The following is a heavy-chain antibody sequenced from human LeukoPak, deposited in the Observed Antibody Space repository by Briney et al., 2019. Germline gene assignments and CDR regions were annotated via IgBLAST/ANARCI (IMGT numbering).Heavy chain of an antibody. D-gene: IGHD4-17*01. J-gene: IGHJ4*02. CDR2: ISGSGGST. CDR3: AKIDYGDYVGTRDFDY. CDR1: GFTFSSYA. V-gene: IGHV3-23*01. Sequence: GGSLRLSCAASGFTFSSYAMSWVRQAPGKGLEWVSAISGSGGSTYYADSVEGRFTISRDNSKNTLYLQMNSLRAEDTAVYYCAKIDYGDYVGTRDFDYWGQGTLVTVSS.